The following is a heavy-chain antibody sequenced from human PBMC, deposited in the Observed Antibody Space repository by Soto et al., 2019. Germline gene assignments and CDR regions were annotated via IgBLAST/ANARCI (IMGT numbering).Heavy chain of an antibody. V-gene: IGHV1-69*13. CDR1: GGTLSSYA. J-gene: IGHJ6*02. CDR2: IIPIFGTA. CDR3: ASSVKPTYYYYKGMDV. Sequence: ASVKVSCKASGGTLSSYAISWVRQAPGQGLEWMGGIIPIFGTANYAQKFQGRVTITADESTSTAYMELSSLRSEDTAVYYCASSVKPTYYYYKGMDVWGQGTTVTVSS. D-gene: IGHD3-10*01.